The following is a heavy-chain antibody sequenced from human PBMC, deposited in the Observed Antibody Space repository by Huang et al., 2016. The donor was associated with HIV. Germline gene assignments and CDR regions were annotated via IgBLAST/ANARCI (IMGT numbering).Heavy chain of an antibody. Sequence: QVHLQQWGAGLLKPSEALSLTCPVYGGSFRNYFWSWIRQPPGNGLEWIGEIKHSGRSSDSPSLKSRVTISVGASKNLFSVKRGSVTAADAAVYYCARVEINPLTGYFSSFYNWGQGTLVTVSS. J-gene: IGHJ4*02. V-gene: IGHV4-34*01. CDR1: GGSFRNYF. CDR2: IKHSGRS. CDR3: ARVEINPLTGYFSSFYN. D-gene: IGHD3-9*01.